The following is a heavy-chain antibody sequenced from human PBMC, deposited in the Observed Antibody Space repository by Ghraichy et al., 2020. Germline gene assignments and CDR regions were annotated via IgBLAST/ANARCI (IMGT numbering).Heavy chain of an antibody. J-gene: IGHJ4*02. D-gene: IGHD3-3*01. CDR2: ISGSGGST. Sequence: GGSLRLSCAASGFTFSSYAMSWVRQAPGKGLEWVSAISGSGGSTYYADSVKGRFTISRDNSKNTLYLQMNSLRAEDTAVYYCAKDWVFGVVTVSYYFDYWGQGTLVTVSS. CDR1: GFTFSSYA. V-gene: IGHV3-23*01. CDR3: AKDWVFGVVTVSYYFDY.